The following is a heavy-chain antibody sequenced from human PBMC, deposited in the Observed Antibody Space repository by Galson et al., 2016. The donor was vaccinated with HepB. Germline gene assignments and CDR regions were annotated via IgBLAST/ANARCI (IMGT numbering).Heavy chain of an antibody. D-gene: IGHD3-3*01. J-gene: IGHJ6*02. V-gene: IGHV1-18*01. CDR1: GYSFPNYG. CDR2: ISAYNDNT. Sequence: SVKVSCKASGYSFPNYGITWVRQAPGQGLEWMGWISAYNDNTNFAQKFQDRVTMTTDTSTSTAYMEVRSLRSDDTAMYYCARDGADYDFWRGYSHFYYYGMDVWGQGTTVTVSS. CDR3: ARDGADYDFWRGYSHFYYYGMDV.